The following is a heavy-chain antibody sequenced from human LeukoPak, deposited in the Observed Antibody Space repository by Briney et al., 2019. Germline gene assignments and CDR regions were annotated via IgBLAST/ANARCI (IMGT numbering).Heavy chain of an antibody. Sequence: PGGSLRLSCTASGLSFSGQWMNWVRQSPGQGLEWVANIKYDGSEKYYVDSVKGRFTISREDAKNSLSLQMDSVRPEDTAVYYCTKVNSDLNGMDVWGQGTTVTVSS. CDR1: GLSFSGQW. CDR3: TKVNSDLNGMDV. V-gene: IGHV3-7*01. D-gene: IGHD2/OR15-2a*01. CDR2: IKYDGSEK. J-gene: IGHJ6*02.